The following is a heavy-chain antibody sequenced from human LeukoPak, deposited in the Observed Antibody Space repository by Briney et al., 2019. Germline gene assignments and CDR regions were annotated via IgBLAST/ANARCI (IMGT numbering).Heavy chain of an antibody. D-gene: IGHD5-12*01. CDR1: GGTFISYA. Sequence: ASVTVSFKASGGTFISYAISWVRQAPGQGVEWMGGIIPIFGTATYVQKFQGRVTITADKSTSTAYMELSSLGAEDTAVYYCAGGGYSGYDFEYYYMDVWGKGTTVTVSS. CDR2: IIPIFGTA. V-gene: IGHV1-69*06. CDR3: AGGGYSGYDFEYYYMDV. J-gene: IGHJ6*03.